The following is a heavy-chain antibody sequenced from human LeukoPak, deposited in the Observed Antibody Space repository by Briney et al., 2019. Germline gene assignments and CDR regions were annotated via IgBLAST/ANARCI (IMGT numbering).Heavy chain of an antibody. CDR1: GFTFSGNW. J-gene: IGHJ6*01. D-gene: IGHD6-19*01. V-gene: IGHV3-30*02. CDR2: IRYDVSNK. Sequence: GGSLRLSCAASGFTFSGNWMSWVRQAPGKGLEWGAYIRYDVSNKYYADSVKGRFTISRDNSKNTLYLQMNSLRAADTASYYIAKVVVVAGRDVWGRGTTVSLPS. CDR3: AKVVVVAGRDV.